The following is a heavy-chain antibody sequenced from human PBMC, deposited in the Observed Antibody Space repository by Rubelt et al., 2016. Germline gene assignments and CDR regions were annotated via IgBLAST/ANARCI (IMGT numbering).Heavy chain of an antibody. CDR3: ARLKPAGDRFYFDY. D-gene: IGHD7-27*01. CDR2: INHSGST. CDR1: GGSFSGYY. Sequence: QVQLQQWGAGLLKPSETLSLTCAVYGGSFSGYYWSWIRQPPGKGLEWIGEINHSGSTNYNPSLKSGVTISVDTSKNQFSLKLSSVTAADTAVYYCARLKPAGDRFYFDYWGQGTLVTVSS. V-gene: IGHV4-34*01. J-gene: IGHJ4*02.